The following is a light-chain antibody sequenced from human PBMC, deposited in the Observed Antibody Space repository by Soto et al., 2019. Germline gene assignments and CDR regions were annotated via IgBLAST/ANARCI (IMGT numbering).Light chain of an antibody. CDR2: DAS. CDR1: QGISSA. Sequence: AIQLTQSPSSLSASVGDRVTVTCRASQGISSALAWYQQKPGRAPKLLIYDASNLEGGVPSRFSGRGSETDFALTISSLQPEDFATYYGQQFNNYPLTFGGGTKVEIK. V-gene: IGKV1D-13*01. CDR3: QQFNNYPLT. J-gene: IGKJ4*01.